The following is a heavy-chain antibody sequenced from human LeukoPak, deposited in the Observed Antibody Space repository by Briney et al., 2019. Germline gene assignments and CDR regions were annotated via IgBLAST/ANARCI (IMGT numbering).Heavy chain of an antibody. D-gene: IGHD6-19*01. CDR1: GYSISSGYY. V-gene: IGHV4-38-2*02. Sequence: SETLSLTCTVSGYSISSGYYWGWIRQPPGKGLEWIGSIYHSGSTYYNPSLKSRVTISVDTSKNQFSLKLSSVTAADTAVYYCAREKSSGWTGYYYYYMDVWGKGTTVTVSS. CDR2: IYHSGST. J-gene: IGHJ6*03. CDR3: AREKSSGWTGYYYYYMDV.